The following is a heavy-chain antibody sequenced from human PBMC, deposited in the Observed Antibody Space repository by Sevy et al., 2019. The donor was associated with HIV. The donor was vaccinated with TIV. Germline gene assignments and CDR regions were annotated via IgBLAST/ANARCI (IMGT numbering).Heavy chain of an antibody. CDR2: ISTGSTTI. V-gene: IGHV3-48*04. Sequence: GGSLRLSCAASGFIFSSYSMNWDRQAPGKGLEWISYISTGSTTIYYADSVKGRFTVSRDNAKNSMYLQMNSLRAEDTALYYCARDLHRGLSGSTSGYWGQGTLVTVSS. CDR3: ARDLHRGLSGSTSGY. J-gene: IGHJ4*02. D-gene: IGHD3-3*01. CDR1: GFIFSSYS.